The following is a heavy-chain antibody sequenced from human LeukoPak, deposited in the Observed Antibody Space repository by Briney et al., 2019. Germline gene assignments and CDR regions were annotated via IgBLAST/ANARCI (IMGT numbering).Heavy chain of an antibody. V-gene: IGHV5-51*01. D-gene: IGHD6-6*01. CDR2: IYPGDSDT. J-gene: IGHJ5*02. CDR1: GYSFTSYW. Sequence: GESLKISCKGSGYSFTSYWIGWVRQLPGKGLEWMGIIYPGDSDTRYSPSFQGEVTLAGHTSTRTADLQWSSLKASDPAMYYCARRPYRSASAGNWFDPWGQGTLVTVSS. CDR3: ARRPYRSASAGNWFDP.